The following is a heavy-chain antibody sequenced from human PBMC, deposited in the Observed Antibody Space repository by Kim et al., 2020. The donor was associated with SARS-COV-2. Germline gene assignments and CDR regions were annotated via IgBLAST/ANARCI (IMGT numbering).Heavy chain of an antibody. CDR3: ASGRAKHDAFDI. V-gene: IGHV5-51*01. Sequence: RYSPSFQGQVTISADKSISTAYLQWSSLKASDTAMYYCASGRAKHDAFDIWGQGTMVTVSS. D-gene: IGHD5-12*01. J-gene: IGHJ3*02.